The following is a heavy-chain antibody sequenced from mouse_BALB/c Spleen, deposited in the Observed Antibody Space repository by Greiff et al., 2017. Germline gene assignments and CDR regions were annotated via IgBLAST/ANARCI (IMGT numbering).Heavy chain of an antibody. J-gene: IGHJ4*01. Sequence: EVKLMESGGDLVKPGGSLKLSCAASGFTFSSYGMSWVRQTPDKRLEWVATISSGGSYTYYPDSVKGRFTISRDNAKNTLYLQMSSLKSEDTAMYYCARHEESTMITRDAMDYWGQGTSVTVSS. D-gene: IGHD2-4*01. CDR2: ISSGGSYT. V-gene: IGHV5-6*01. CDR1: GFTFSSYG. CDR3: ARHEESTMITRDAMDY.